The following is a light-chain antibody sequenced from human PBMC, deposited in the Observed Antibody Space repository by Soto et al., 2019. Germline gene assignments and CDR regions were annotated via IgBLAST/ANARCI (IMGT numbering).Light chain of an antibody. V-gene: IGKV1-39*01. J-gene: IGKJ4*01. CDR2: AAS. Sequence: DIQMTQSPSSLSASVGDRVTITCRASQTISNYLNWYQQKPGKAPKLLIYAASHLQSGVPSRFSGSGSGTDFTLTISSLQPEDFASYYCQQSYSTLTFGGGTKVEI. CDR3: QQSYSTLT. CDR1: QTISNY.